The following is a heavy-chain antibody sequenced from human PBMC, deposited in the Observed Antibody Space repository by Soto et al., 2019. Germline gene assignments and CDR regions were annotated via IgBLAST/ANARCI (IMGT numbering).Heavy chain of an antibody. CDR3: ARDHSEAAYSGSHFSRIGGYGYYNNALDV. J-gene: IGHJ6*02. CDR2: ISAYNGDT. CDR1: GYTFTSYG. D-gene: IGHD1-26*01. V-gene: IGHV1-18*01. Sequence: QLQLVQSGAEVKKPGASVKVSCKASGYTFTSYGITWVRQAPGQGLEWMGWISAYNGDTKYAQKVQGRVTMTTDTSTITDYMEPRRLRSDDTAVYSCARDHSEAAYSGSHFSRIGGYGYYNNALDVWGQGTTVSVSS.